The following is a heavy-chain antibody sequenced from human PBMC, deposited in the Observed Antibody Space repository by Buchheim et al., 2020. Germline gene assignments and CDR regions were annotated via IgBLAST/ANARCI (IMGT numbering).Heavy chain of an antibody. CDR1: GGSISSSNW. CDR2: ISHSGST. V-gene: IGHV4-4*02. Sequence: QVQLQESGPGLVKPSGTLSLTCAVSGGSISSSNWCIWVRQPPGKGLEWIGEISHSGSTNYNPSLRSRVTISLDKSKDQFSLKLSTVTAADTAVYSSAMITKRTAMDVWRQGTT. D-gene: IGHD3-16*01. J-gene: IGHJ6*02. CDR3: AMITKRTAMDV.